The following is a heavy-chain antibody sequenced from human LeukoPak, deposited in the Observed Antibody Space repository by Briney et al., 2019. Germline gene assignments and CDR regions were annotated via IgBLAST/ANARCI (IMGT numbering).Heavy chain of an antibody. CDR2: ISSSSSTI. V-gene: IGHV3-48*04. CDR3: ARDSGSAAHRARWFDP. CDR1: GFTFSSYS. J-gene: IGHJ5*02. D-gene: IGHD2-15*01. Sequence: RGSLRLSCAASGFTFSSYSMNWVRQAPGKGLEWVSYISSSSSTIYYADSVKGLFTISRDTAKNSLYLQMNSLRAEDTAVYYCARDSGSAAHRARWFDPWGQGTLVTVSS.